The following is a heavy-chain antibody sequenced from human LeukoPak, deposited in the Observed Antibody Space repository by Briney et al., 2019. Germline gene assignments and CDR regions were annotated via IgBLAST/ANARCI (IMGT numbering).Heavy chain of an antibody. CDR3: ARDYGSGSYIDY. CDR1: GYTFTSYA. J-gene: IGHJ4*02. Sequence: ASVKVSCKASGYTFTSYAMHWVRQAPGQRLEWMGWINAGNGNTKYSQEFQGRVTITRDTSASTAYMELSRLRSDDTAVYYCARDYGSGSYIDYWGQGTLVTVSS. V-gene: IGHV1-3*01. CDR2: INAGNGNT. D-gene: IGHD3-10*01.